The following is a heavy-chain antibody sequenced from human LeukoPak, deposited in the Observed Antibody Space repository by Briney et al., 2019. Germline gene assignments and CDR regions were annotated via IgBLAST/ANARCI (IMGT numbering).Heavy chain of an antibody. CDR1: GDSISSGSHF. J-gene: IGHJ6*03. V-gene: IGHV4-61*02. D-gene: IGHD2-15*01. CDR3: ARGYCSGGSCYSYYYSNYMDV. Sequence: SETLSLTCTVSGDSISSGSHFWFWIRQPAGKGLEWIGRTYTTGSTNYNPSLKSRVTISVDTSKNQFSLKLSSVTAADTAVYYCARGYCSGGSCYSYYYSNYMDVWGKGTTVTVSS. CDR2: TYTTGST.